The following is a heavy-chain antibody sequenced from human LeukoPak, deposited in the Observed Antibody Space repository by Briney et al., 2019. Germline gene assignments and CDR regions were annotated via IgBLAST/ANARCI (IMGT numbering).Heavy chain of an antibody. CDR1: GYSISSGYY. CDR3: ATEVGQWLVRT. D-gene: IGHD6-19*01. CDR2: IYHSGRA. J-gene: IGHJ4*02. Sequence: SETLSLTCGVSGYSISSGYYWGWIRQPPGKGLEWIGSIYHSGRAYYNPSLKSRVTISVDTSKNQFSLKLTSVTAADTAVYYCATEVGQWLVRTWGQGTLVTVSS. V-gene: IGHV4-38-2*01.